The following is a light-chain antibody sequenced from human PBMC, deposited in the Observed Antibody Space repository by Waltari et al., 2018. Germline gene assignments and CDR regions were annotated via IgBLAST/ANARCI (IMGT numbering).Light chain of an antibody. Sequence: DVVMTQSPLSLPVTLGQPASISCRSSQSLVHSDGNTYLNWFQQRPGQSPRRLVYKVANRDSGVPDRFSGSGSGTDVTLKISRVEAEDVGVYYCMQGTHWPPETFGQGTKVEIK. CDR1: QSLVHSDGNTY. CDR2: KVA. J-gene: IGKJ1*01. CDR3: MQGTHWPPET. V-gene: IGKV2-30*02.